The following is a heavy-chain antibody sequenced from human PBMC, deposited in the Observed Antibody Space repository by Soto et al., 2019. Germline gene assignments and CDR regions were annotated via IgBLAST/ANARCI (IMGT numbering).Heavy chain of an antibody. V-gene: IGHV1-46*01. Sequence: QVQLVQSGAEVKRPGASVKVSCKASGYTFTTYYMHWVRQAPGQGLEWLGIINPNGGSTTYAKKFQGRVTMSRDTSTSTVYLELSSLRPEDTAVYYCARAGYCSGGTCFHGNCDYWGQGTLVTVSA. CDR1: GYTFTTYY. J-gene: IGHJ4*02. D-gene: IGHD2-15*01. CDR2: INPNGGST. CDR3: ARAGYCSGGTCFHGNCDY.